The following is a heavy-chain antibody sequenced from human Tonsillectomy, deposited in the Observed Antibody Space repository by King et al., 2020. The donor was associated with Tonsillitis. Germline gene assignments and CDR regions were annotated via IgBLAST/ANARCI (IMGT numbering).Heavy chain of an antibody. J-gene: IGHJ3*01. V-gene: IGHV1-18*04. CDR2: ISAYNGNR. CDR1: GYTFTSYS. D-gene: IGHD3-22*01. Sequence: VQLVESGAEVKKPGTSVKVSCKASGYTFTSYSISWVRQAPGQGLEWMGWISAYNGNRKYAEKVQDRVTLTTDTSTSTAYMELTSLRSDDTAVYYCARDPHSGSSGFYSGIRGAFDVWGQGTKVTVSS. CDR3: ARDPHSGSSGFYSGIRGAFDV.